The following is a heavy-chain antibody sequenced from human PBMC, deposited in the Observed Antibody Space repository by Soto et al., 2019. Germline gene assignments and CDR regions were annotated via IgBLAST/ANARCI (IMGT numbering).Heavy chain of an antibody. CDR2: INSYNGNT. D-gene: IGHD6-19*01. J-gene: IGHJ5*02. Sequence: QVQLVQSGAEVKKPGASVKVSCKASGYTFTSYGISWVRQAPGQGLEWMGWINSYNGNTNYAQKLQGRVTRTTDTATSTAYTELRSLRTADTAVYYCAREPVAGIGFDPWGQGTLVTVSS. V-gene: IGHV1-18*01. CDR1: GYTFTSYG. CDR3: AREPVAGIGFDP.